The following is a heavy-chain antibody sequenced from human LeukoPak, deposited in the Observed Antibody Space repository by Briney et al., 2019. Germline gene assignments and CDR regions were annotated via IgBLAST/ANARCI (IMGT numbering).Heavy chain of an antibody. Sequence: GGSLRLSCAASGFTFSGYIMNWVRQAPGKGLEWVSFIGTSGNTIYYADSVKGRFTVSRDNAKNSLYLQMNCLRAEDTAVYYCARDQWLDYWGRGTLVTVSS. CDR2: IGTSGNTI. V-gene: IGHV3-48*01. CDR1: GFTFSGYI. D-gene: IGHD6-19*01. CDR3: ARDQWLDY. J-gene: IGHJ4*02.